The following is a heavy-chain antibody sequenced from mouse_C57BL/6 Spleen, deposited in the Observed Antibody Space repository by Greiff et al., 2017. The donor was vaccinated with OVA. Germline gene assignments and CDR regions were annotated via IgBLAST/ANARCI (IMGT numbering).Heavy chain of an antibody. V-gene: IGHV5-17*01. D-gene: IGHD4-1*01. Sequence: EVKLMESGGGLVKPGGSLKLSCAASGFTFSDYGMHWVRQAPEKGLEWVAYISSGSSTIYYADTVKGRFTISRDNAKNTLFLQLTSQRSEETAVDYCASTGAGWYFDVWGTGTTVTVAS. CDR2: ISSGSSTI. J-gene: IGHJ1*03. CDR1: GFTFSDYG. CDR3: ASTGAGWYFDV.